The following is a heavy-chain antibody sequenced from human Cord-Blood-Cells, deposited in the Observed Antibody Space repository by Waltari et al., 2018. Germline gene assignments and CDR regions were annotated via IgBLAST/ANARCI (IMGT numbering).Heavy chain of an antibody. J-gene: IGHJ4*02. V-gene: IGHV4-39*07. CDR1: GGSISSRSYY. CDR3: ARRGGGCGGDCYTFDY. D-gene: IGHD2-21*02. CDR2: IYYSGST. Sequence: QLQLQESGPGLVKPSETLSLTCTVPGGSISSRSYYWGWIRQPPGKGLEGIGSIYYSGSTYYNPSLKSRVTISVDTSKNQFSLKLSSVTTADTAVYYCARRGGGCGGDCYTFDYGGQGTLVTVSS.